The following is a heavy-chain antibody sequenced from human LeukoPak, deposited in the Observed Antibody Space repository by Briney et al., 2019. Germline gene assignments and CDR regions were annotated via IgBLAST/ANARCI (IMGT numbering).Heavy chain of an antibody. CDR2: IIPFLGTP. J-gene: IGHJ4*02. CDR1: GGTFRNFA. V-gene: IGHV1-69*13. D-gene: IGHD1-26*01. Sequence: SVKVSCKASGGTFRNFAFSWVRQAPGHGLEWMGGIIPFLGTPNYAQTFQGRVTIAADESTTTVSMELSSLRSEDTAFYYCARGGTYSMAIDYWGQGTLVTVSS. CDR3: ARGGTYSMAIDY.